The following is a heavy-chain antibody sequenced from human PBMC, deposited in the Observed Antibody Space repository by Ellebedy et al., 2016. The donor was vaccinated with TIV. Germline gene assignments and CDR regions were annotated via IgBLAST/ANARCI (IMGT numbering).Heavy chain of an antibody. CDR2: ISSTGTFI. CDR3: ARGAHRTGTTSIDY. V-gene: IGHV3-21*06. J-gene: IGHJ4*02. D-gene: IGHD1-7*01. Sequence: GESLKISCAPSGFTFSRYSMNWVRQAPGKGLEWVSSISSTGTFIYYADSVKGRLTISRDNAKNSLYLQMNSVGTEDTAVYYCARGAHRTGTTSIDYWGQGTLVTVSS. CDR1: GFTFSRYS.